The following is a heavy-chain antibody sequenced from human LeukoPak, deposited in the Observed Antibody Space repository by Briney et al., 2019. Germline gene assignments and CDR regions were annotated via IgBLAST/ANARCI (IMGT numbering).Heavy chain of an antibody. CDR3: ARDRGRFLEWPHLDY. CDR2: ISYDGSNK. V-gene: IGHV3-30-3*01. D-gene: IGHD3-3*01. J-gene: IGHJ4*02. CDR1: GFPFSSYA. Sequence: GSLGLSCAASGFPFSSYAMHWVRQAPGKGLEWVAVISYDGSNKYYADSVKGRFTISRDNSKNTLYLQMNSLRAEDTAVYYCARDRGRFLEWPHLDYWGQGTLVTVSS.